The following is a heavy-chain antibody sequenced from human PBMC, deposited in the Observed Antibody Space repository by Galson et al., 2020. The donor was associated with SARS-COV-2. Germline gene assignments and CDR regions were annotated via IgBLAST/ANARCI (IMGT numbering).Heavy chain of an antibody. J-gene: IGHJ5*02. CDR1: GGSLSSYY. CDR2: IYYRGST. CDR3: ARGEDSSSWYPWVDP. D-gene: IGHD6-13*01. V-gene: IGHV4-59*01. Sequence: SETLSLPCTVSGGSLSSYYWSWIRHPPGKGLEWIGYIYYRGSTNYNPPPKSRVTISVDTSKNQFSLKLSSVTAADTAVYYCARGEDSSSWYPWVDPWGQGTLVTVSS.